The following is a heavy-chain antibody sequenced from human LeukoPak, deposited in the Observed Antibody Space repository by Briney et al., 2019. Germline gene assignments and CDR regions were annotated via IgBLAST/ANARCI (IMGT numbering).Heavy chain of an antibody. J-gene: IGHJ4*02. D-gene: IGHD3-22*01. Sequence: GGSLKISCKGSGYNFMNYWINWVRQIPGKGLEWMGRFDPSDSYTNYSPSFQGHVTISADKSISAAYLQWSSLKASDTAMYYCARLKYDSSGHPLDYWGQGTLVTVST. CDR3: ARLKYDSSGHPLDY. V-gene: IGHV5-10-1*01. CDR1: GYNFMNYW. CDR2: FDPSDSYT.